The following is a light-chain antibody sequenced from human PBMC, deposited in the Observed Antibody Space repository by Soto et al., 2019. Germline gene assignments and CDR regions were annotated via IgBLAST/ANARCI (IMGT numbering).Light chain of an antibody. CDR2: YDT. V-gene: IGLV3-21*04. J-gene: IGLJ2*01. CDR1: NIGSKS. CDR3: QVCDGSSDHVV. Sequence: SYELTQPPSVSVAPGKTARITCGGNNIGSKSVHWYQQKPGQAPVLVIYYDTDRPSGIPERFSGSNSGNTATLTISRVEAGDEADYYSQVCDGSSDHVVFGGGTKVTVL.